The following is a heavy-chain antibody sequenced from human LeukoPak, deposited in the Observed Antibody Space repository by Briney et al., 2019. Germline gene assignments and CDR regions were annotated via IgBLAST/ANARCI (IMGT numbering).Heavy chain of an antibody. CDR1: GFTFSTYG. J-gene: IGHJ6*03. D-gene: IGHD2-2*01. CDR2: ISNSGGST. Sequence: GGSLRLSCAASGFTFSTYGMSWVRQAPGKGLEWVSAISNSGGSTFYADSVKGRFTISRDNSKNTLYLQMNSLRPEDTAVYYCAQRYCSSTSCHLGPYYYYMDVWGKGTTVTISS. V-gene: IGHV3-23*01. CDR3: AQRYCSSTSCHLGPYYYYMDV.